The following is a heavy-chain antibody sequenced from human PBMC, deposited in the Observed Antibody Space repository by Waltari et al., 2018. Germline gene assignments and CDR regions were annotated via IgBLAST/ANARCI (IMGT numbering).Heavy chain of an antibody. CDR1: GGSISSYY. CDR2: IYYSGST. Sequence: QVQLQESGPGLVKPSETLSLTCTVSGGSISSYYWSWLRQPPGKGLEWIGYIYYSGSTNYNPSLKSRVTISVDTSKNQFSLKLSSVTAADTAVYYCARGYDLSDAFDIWGQGTMVTVSS. J-gene: IGHJ3*02. CDR3: ARGYDLSDAFDI. D-gene: IGHD3-3*01. V-gene: IGHV4-59*01.